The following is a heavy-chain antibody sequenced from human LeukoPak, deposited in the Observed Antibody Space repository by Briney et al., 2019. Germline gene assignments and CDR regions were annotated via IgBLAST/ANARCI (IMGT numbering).Heavy chain of an antibody. V-gene: IGHV4-38-2*01. CDR3: ARSTGPSVVAATAFFDY. D-gene: IGHD2-15*01. J-gene: IGHJ4*02. Sequence: PSETLSLTCAVSGYSISSGYYWGWIRQPPGKGLEWIGSIYHSGSTYYNPSLKSRVTISVDTSKNQFSLKLSSVTAADTAVYYCARSTGPSVVAATAFFDYWGQGTLVTVSS. CDR2: IYHSGST. CDR1: GYSISSGYY.